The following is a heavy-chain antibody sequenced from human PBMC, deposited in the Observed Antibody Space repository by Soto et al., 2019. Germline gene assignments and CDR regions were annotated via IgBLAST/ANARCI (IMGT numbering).Heavy chain of an antibody. D-gene: IGHD2-15*01. CDR1: GYSFTSYW. V-gene: IGHV5-10-1*01. CDR3: AKRTRWDYCSGGSCSSDAFDI. Sequence: EVQLVQSGAEVKKPGESLRISCKGSGYSFTSYWISWVRQMPGKGLEWMGRIDPSDSYTNYSPSFQGHVTISADKSISTAYLQWSSLKASDTAMYYCAKRTRWDYCSGGSCSSDAFDIWGQGTMVTVSS. CDR2: IDPSDSYT. J-gene: IGHJ3*02.